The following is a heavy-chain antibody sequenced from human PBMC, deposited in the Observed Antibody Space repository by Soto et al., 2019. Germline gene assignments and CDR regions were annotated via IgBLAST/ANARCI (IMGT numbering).Heavy chain of an antibody. Sequence: QVQLQESGPGLVKPSETLSLTCTVSGGSISSYYWSWIRQPPGKGLEWIGYTYYSGSTNYNPSLKSRVTISVDTSKNQFSLKWSSVTAADTAVYYRARWYGGHFDYWGQGTLVTVSS. V-gene: IGHV4-59*08. CDR2: TYYSGST. CDR1: GGSISSYY. J-gene: IGHJ4*02. CDR3: ARWYGGHFDY. D-gene: IGHD4-17*01.